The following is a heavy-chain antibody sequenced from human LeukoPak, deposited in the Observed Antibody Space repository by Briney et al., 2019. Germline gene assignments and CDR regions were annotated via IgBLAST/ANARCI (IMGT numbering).Heavy chain of an antibody. CDR3: ARASYDSSGYLARSTWYFDY. J-gene: IGHJ4*02. CDR2: IWYDGSNK. V-gene: IGHV3-33*01. D-gene: IGHD3-22*01. CDR1: GFTFSSYG. Sequence: PGGSLRLSCAASGFTFSSYGMHWVRQAPGKGLEWVAVIWYDGSNKYYADFVKGRFTISRDNSKNTLYLQMNSLRAEDTAVYYCARASYDSSGYLARSTWYFDYWGQGTLVTVSS.